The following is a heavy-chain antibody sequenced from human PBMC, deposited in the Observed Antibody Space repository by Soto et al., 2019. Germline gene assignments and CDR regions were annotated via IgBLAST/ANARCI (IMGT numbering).Heavy chain of an antibody. D-gene: IGHD6-13*01. CDR2: IHYNGNT. Sequence: PSETLSLTCTVSGDSISAYSWSWVRQPPGKGLEWIGNIHYNGNTKYNPSLKSRVSMSVDTSKNQFSLRLISVTAADTAVYYCARGGGSPYHNHEFDFWGQGTLVT. CDR3: ARGGGSPYHNHEFDF. J-gene: IGHJ4*02. V-gene: IGHV4-59*01. CDR1: GDSISAYS.